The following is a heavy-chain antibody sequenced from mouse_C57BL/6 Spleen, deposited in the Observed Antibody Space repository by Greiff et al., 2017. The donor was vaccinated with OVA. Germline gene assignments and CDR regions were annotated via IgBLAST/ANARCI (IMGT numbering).Heavy chain of an antibody. CDR1: GYTFTSYW. J-gene: IGHJ2*01. CDR3: AREEVFPGYFDY. V-gene: IGHV1-55*01. D-gene: IGHD2-14*01. CDR2: IYPGSGST. Sequence: VQLQQPGAELVKPGASVKMSCKASGYTFTSYWITWVKQRPGQGLEWIGDIYPGSGSTNYNEKFKSKATLTVDTSSSTAYMQLSSLTSEDSAVYYCAREEVFPGYFDYWGQGTTLTVSS.